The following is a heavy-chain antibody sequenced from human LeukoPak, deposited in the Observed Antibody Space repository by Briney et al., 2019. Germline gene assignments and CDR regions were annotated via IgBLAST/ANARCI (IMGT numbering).Heavy chain of an antibody. CDR3: ARDSSSWCDFFDY. Sequence: SETLSLTCTVSGGSISSSSYYWGWIRQPPGQWLGWIGSIYYSGSTYYNPSLKSRVTISVDTSKNQFSLKLSSVTAADTAVYYCARDSSSWCDFFDYWGQGTLVTVSS. CDR1: GGSISSSSYY. D-gene: IGHD6-13*01. CDR2: IYYSGST. V-gene: IGHV4-39*07. J-gene: IGHJ4*02.